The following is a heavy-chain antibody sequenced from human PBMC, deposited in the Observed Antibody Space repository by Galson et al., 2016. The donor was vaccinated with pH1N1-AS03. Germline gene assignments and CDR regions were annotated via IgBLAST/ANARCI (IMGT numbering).Heavy chain of an antibody. CDR1: GLTFSSYA. CDR3: ATAGNYFDIRRFDY. J-gene: IGHJ4*02. Sequence: SVKVSCKASGLTFSSYATSWVRQAPGQGLEWMGGVKGVFRTTNYAQKFQGRITITMDQSTGTAYMEVSSLRAEDTAVYYCATAGNYFDIRRFDYWGQGTPVTVFS. V-gene: IGHV1-69*05. CDR2: VKGVFRTT. D-gene: IGHD3-9*01.